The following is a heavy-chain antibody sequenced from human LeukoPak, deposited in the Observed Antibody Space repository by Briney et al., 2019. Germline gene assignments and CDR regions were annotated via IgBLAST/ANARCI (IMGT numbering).Heavy chain of an antibody. Sequence: ASVKVSCKASGYTFTGYYMHWVRQAPGQGLEWMGWINPNSCGTNYAQKFQGRVTMTRDTSISTAYMELSRLRSDDTAVYYCASLLREMAIIIDAWGQGTLVTVSP. J-gene: IGHJ5*02. CDR1: GYTFTGYY. CDR2: INPNSCGT. V-gene: IGHV1-2*02. CDR3: ASLLREMAIIIDA. D-gene: IGHD5-24*01.